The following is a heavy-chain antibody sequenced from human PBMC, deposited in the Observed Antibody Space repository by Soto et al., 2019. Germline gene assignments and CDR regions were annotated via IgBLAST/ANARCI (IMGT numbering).Heavy chain of an antibody. V-gene: IGHV5-51*01. CDR2: IYPGDSNT. D-gene: IGHD2-2*02. J-gene: IGHJ4*02. CDR3: ARQGYCSSTACYTVDY. Sequence: PGESLKISCKVSGYSFTNYWIGWVRQMPGKGLEWMGIIYPGDSNTRYSPSFQGQVTISADKSISTAYLQWSSLKASDTAMYYCARQGYCSSTACYTVDYWGQGTLVTVSS. CDR1: GYSFTNYW.